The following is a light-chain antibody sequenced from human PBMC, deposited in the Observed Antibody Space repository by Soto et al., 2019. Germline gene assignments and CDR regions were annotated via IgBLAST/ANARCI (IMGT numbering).Light chain of an antibody. CDR3: LQFSTYPRT. CDR2: GAS. J-gene: IGKJ1*01. V-gene: IGKV1-17*03. CDR1: QGIDIY. Sequence: DIQMTQSPSAMSASVGDRVTITCRASQGIDIYLAWFQQKPGKVPERLIYGASSLQSGVPSRFSGSGSGTEFTLTISSLQPEDFATYYCLQFSTYPRTFGQGTWVEIK.